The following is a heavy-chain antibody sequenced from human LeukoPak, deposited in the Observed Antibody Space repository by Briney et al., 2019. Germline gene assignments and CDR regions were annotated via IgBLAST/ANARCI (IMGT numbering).Heavy chain of an antibody. CDR3: ARHGSDRAVAGTSYDY. CDR1: GYNFPNYW. J-gene: IGHJ4*02. V-gene: IGHV5-51*01. D-gene: IGHD6-19*01. Sequence: GESLKISCKGSGYNFPNYWIGWVRQMPGKGLEWMGIIHPGDPDIRYSPSFQGQVTISADKSITTAYLQWSSLKASDTAMYYCARHGSDRAVAGTSYDYWGQGTLITVSS. CDR2: IHPGDPDI.